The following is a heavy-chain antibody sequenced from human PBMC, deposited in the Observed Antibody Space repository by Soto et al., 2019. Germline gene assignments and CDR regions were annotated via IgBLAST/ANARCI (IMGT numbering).Heavy chain of an antibody. CDR1: GFTFSSYG. V-gene: IGHV3-33*01. D-gene: IGHD3-3*01. J-gene: IGHJ6*02. CDR2: IWYDGSNK. Sequence: QVQLVESGGGVVQPGRSLRLSCAASGFTFSSYGMHWVRQAPGKGLEWVAVIWYDGSNKYYADSVKGRFTISRDNSKNTLYLQMKSLSAEDTAVYYCARDLIPIFGEDYYYGMDVWGQGTTVTVS. CDR3: ARDLIPIFGEDYYYGMDV.